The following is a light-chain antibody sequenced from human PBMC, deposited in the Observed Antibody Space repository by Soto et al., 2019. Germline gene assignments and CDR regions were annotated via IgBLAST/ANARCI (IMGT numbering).Light chain of an antibody. J-gene: IGKJ2*01. CDR1: QSISSN. Sequence: DIQMTQSPSSLSASVGDRVTITCRASQSISSNLNWYQQKPGKAPKFLIYAASSLQSGDPSRFSGSGSGTDFTLIISSLQPEDFATYYCQQSHSTPYTFGQGTKLEIK. V-gene: IGKV1-39*01. CDR3: QQSHSTPYT. CDR2: AAS.